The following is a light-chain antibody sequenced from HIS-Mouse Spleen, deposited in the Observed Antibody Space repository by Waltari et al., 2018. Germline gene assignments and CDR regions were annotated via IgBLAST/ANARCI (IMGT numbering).Light chain of an antibody. CDR3: AAWDDSLNGVV. CDR1: SSNIGSNP. CDR2: SNN. Sequence: PGQRVTISCSGSSSNIGSNPVNWYQQLPGTAPKLLIYSNNQRPSGVPDRFSGSKSGTSASLAISGLQSEDEADYYCAAWDDSLNGVVFGGGTKLTVL. J-gene: IGLJ2*01. V-gene: IGLV1-44*01.